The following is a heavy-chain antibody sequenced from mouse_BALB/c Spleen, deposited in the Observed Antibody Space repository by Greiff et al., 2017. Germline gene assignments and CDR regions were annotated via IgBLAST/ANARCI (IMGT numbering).Heavy chain of an antibody. V-gene: IGHV3-6*02. J-gene: IGHJ1*01. CDR2: ISYDGTN. D-gene: IGHD4-1*01. CDR1: AYSITSGYY. Sequence: EVQVVESGPGLVKPSQSLSLTCSVTAYSITSGYYWSWIRQFPGNKLEWMGYISYDGTNNYNPSLKNRISITRDTSKNQFFLKLNSVTTEDTATYYCASVTGTRDWYFDVWGAGTTVTVSS. CDR3: ASVTGTRDWYFDV.